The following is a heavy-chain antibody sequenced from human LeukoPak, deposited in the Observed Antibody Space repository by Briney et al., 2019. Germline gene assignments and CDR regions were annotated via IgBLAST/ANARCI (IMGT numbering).Heavy chain of an antibody. Sequence: SVKVSCKASGGTFSSYAISWVRQAPGQGLEWMGRIIPILGIANYAQKFQGRVTITADKSTSTAYTELSSLRSEDTAVYYCARETYSSSTPRKNWFDPWGQGTLVTVSS. J-gene: IGHJ5*02. CDR3: ARETYSSSTPRKNWFDP. V-gene: IGHV1-69*04. CDR1: GGTFSSYA. D-gene: IGHD6-6*01. CDR2: IIPILGIA.